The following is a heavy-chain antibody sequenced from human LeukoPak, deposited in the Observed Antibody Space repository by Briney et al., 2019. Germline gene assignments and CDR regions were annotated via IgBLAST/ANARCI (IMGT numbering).Heavy chain of an antibody. CDR1: GFTFISYA. CDR2: INGSGCST. J-gene: IGHJ4*02. Sequence: PGWSLRLSCAASGFTFISYAMSWVRQAPGKGLEGVSPINGSGCSTYYAHSLNGRFTISLHNSNNTLYLSINSLRAEHTPVYNFSKGMTTVYYFDYWGQGTLVTVSS. CDR3: SKGMTTVYYFDY. V-gene: IGHV3-23*01. D-gene: IGHD4-17*01.